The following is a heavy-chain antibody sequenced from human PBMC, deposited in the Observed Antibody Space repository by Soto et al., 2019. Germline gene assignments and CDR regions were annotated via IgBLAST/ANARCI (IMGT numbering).Heavy chain of an antibody. D-gene: IGHD2-2*02. Sequence: SETLSLTCTVSGGSVSSGSYYWSWIRQPPGKGLEWIGYIYYSGSTNYNPSLKSRVTISVDTSKNQFSLKLSSVTAADTAVYYCARDPRPRYCSSTSCYNWNWFDPWGQGTLVTVSS. CDR1: GGSVSSGSYY. CDR2: IYYSGST. CDR3: ARDPRPRYCSSTSCYNWNWFDP. V-gene: IGHV4-61*01. J-gene: IGHJ5*02.